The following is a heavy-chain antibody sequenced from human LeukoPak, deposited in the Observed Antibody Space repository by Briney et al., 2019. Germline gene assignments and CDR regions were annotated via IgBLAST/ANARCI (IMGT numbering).Heavy chain of an antibody. CDR1: GGSIRSNY. Sequence: SETLSLTCTVSGGSIRSNYWSWLRQPPGKGLEGIGYIYSSGSTNYNPSLKSRVTMSVDTSKNQFALNLSSVTAADTAVYYCATLKGWPTYYFDLWGQGTLVTVSS. CDR2: IYSSGST. D-gene: IGHD1-26*01. J-gene: IGHJ5*02. V-gene: IGHV4-4*09. CDR3: ATLKGWPTYYFDL.